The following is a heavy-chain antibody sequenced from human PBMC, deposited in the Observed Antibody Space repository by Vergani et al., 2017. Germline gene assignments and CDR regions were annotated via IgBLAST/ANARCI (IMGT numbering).Heavy chain of an antibody. CDR3: AKHFSGWGIDY. V-gene: IGHV3-21*02. CDR2: ISSGGGDI. CDR1: GFTFDTYT. J-gene: IGHJ4*02. Sequence: EVQLLESGGGLVQPGGSRRLSCAGAGFTFDTYTMAYVRQAPGKGLEWVATISSGGGDIFYADSVKGRFTLSRDFSKNTLYLQMNSLRTDDTATYYCAKHFSGWGIDYWGQGTQVIVSS. D-gene: IGHD6-19*01.